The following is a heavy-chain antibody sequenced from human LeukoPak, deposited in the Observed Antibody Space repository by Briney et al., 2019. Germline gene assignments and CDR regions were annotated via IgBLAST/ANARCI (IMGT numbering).Heavy chain of an antibody. CDR3: ATERVSVCSGGSCYGFDY. D-gene: IGHD2-15*01. V-gene: IGHV1-2*02. CDR2: INPNSGGT. Sequence: ASVKVSCKASGYTFTGYYMHWVRQAPGQGLEWMGWINPNSGGTNYAQKFQGRVTMTRDTSISTAYMELSRLRSEDTAVYYCATERVSVCSGGSCYGFDYWGQGTLVTVSS. CDR1: GYTFTGYY. J-gene: IGHJ4*02.